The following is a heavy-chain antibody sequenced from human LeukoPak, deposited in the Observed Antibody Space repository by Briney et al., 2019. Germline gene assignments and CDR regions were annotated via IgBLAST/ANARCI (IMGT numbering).Heavy chain of an antibody. J-gene: IGHJ6*03. CDR3: ARGTTALMDV. V-gene: IGHV3-30*04. D-gene: IGHD2-21*02. Sequence: GGSLRLSCAASGFTFSSYAMSWVRQAPGKGLEWVAVISYDGSNKYYADSVKGRFTISRDNSKNTLYLQMNSLRAEDTAVYYCARGTTALMDVWGKGTTVTVSS. CDR2: ISYDGSNK. CDR1: GFTFSSYA.